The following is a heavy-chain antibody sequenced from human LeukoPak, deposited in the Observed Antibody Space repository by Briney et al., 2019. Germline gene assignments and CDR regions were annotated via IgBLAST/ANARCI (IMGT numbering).Heavy chain of an antibody. V-gene: IGHV3-23*01. J-gene: IGHJ4*02. CDR1: GFTFSSYA. Sequence: GGSLRLSCAASGFTFSSYAMSWVRQAPGKGLGWVSAISGSGGSTYYADSVKGRFTISRDNSKNTLYLQMNSLRAEDTAVYYCAKTVRPFLEWLLRPFDYWGQGTLVTVSS. D-gene: IGHD3-3*01. CDR3: AKTVRPFLEWLLRPFDY. CDR2: ISGSGGST.